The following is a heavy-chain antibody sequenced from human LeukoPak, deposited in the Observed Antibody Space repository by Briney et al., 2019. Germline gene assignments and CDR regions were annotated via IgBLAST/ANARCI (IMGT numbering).Heavy chain of an antibody. CDR1: GGSISSHY. Sequence: SETLSLTCTVSGGSISSHYWSWIRQPPGKGLEWIGYIYYSGSTNYNPSLKSRVTISVDTSKNQFSLKLSSVTAADTAVYYCARRKDTYYYYYTDVWGKGTTVTVSS. CDR2: IYYSGST. V-gene: IGHV4-59*11. CDR3: ARRKDTYYYYYTDV. J-gene: IGHJ6*03. D-gene: IGHD5-18*01.